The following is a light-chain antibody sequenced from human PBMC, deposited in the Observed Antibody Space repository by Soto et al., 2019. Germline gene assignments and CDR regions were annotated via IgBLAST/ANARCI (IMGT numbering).Light chain of an antibody. CDR2: GAS. CDR3: QQGHNWPLT. V-gene: IGKV3-15*01. CDR1: QGISSE. Sequence: EIVMTQSPATLSLSPGERAALSCRASQGISSELAWYQQKPGQPPRLLIYGASTRATGVPARVTGSGSGSDFTLTISGLQSEDFAVYYCQQGHNWPLTLGQGTRLEI. J-gene: IGKJ2*01.